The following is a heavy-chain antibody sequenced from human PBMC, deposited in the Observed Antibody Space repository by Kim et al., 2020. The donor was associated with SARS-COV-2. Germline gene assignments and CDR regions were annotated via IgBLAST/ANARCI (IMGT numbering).Heavy chain of an antibody. CDR3: ARDRGSGTWSFDI. CDR2: IYHSGST. D-gene: IGHD3-10*01. Sequence: SETLSLTCGVSGDSISSNNWWSWVRQPPGKGLEWIGEIYHSGSTNNNPSLKNRVTISVDKSKNQFSLKLNSVTAADTAVYFCARDRGSGTWSFDIWGQGTMITVSS. V-gene: IGHV4-4*02. CDR1: GDSISSNNW. J-gene: IGHJ3*02.